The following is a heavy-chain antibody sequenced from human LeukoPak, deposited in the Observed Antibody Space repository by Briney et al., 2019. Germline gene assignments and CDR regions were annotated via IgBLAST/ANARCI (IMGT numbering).Heavy chain of an antibody. Sequence: PGGSLRLSCAASGFTFSSYEMNWVRQAPGKGLEWVSYISSTGSTIYYADSVKGRFTISRDNAKNSLYLQMNSLRAEDTAVYYCARVGGYYFDYWGQGTLVTVSS. CDR1: GFTFSSYE. J-gene: IGHJ4*02. D-gene: IGHD5-12*01. CDR2: ISSTGSTI. CDR3: ARVGGYYFDY. V-gene: IGHV3-48*03.